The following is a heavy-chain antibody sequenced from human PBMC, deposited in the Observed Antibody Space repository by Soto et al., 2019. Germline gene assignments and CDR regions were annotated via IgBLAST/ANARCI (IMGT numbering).Heavy chain of an antibody. D-gene: IGHD2-15*01. J-gene: IGHJ4*02. Sequence: SETLSLTCTVSGGSVSSGSYYWSWIRQPPGKGLEWIGYIYYSGSTNYNPSLKSRVTISVDTSKNQFSLKLSSVTAADTAVYYCAGASGVVVAATFSYWGQGILVTVSS. CDR1: GGSVSSGSYY. CDR3: AGASGVVVAATFSY. V-gene: IGHV4-61*01. CDR2: IYYSGST.